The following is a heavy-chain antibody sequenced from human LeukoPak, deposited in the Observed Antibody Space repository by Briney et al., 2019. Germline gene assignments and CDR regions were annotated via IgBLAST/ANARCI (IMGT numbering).Heavy chain of an antibody. CDR2: IYYSGTT. Sequence: SETLSLTCTVSGGSISSYYWSWIRQPPGKGLEGIGYIYYSGTTNYNPSLKSRVTISVDTSKNQFSLKLSSVTAADTAVYSCARGGCSSSSCYNYFHGLDVWGQGTTVTVSS. CDR3: ARGGCSSSSCYNYFHGLDV. V-gene: IGHV4-59*01. D-gene: IGHD2-2*02. J-gene: IGHJ6*02. CDR1: GGSISSYY.